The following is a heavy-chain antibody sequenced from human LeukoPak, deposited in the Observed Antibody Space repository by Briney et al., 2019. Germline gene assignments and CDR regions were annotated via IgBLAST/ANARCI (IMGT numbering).Heavy chain of an antibody. D-gene: IGHD1-7*01. J-gene: IGHJ4*02. CDR1: GFTFSSYA. V-gene: IGHV3-23*01. CDR3: ASQLELGY. Sequence: GGSLRLSCAASGFTFSSYAMNWVRQAPGKGLEWVSSISGSDGRRYYADFVKGRFTISRDNSKNTLYLQMNSLRAEDTAVYYCASQLELGYWGQGTLVTVSS. CDR2: ISGSDGRR.